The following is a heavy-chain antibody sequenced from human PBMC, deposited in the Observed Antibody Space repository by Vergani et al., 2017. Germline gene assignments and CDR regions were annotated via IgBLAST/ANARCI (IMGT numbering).Heavy chain of an antibody. Sequence: QVQLQESGPGLVKPLGTLSLTCPVSGGPLSTTDWWSWVRQSPERGLEWIGKIGQSGSTYFNASFASRVSMSVDWSVKQFSLYLRSVTAADTAVYYCARNPIGSSYYEYWGQGILVTVSS. J-gene: IGHJ4*02. D-gene: IGHD3-10*01. V-gene: IGHV4-4*03. CDR1: GGPLSTTDW. CDR2: IGQSGST. CDR3: ARNPIGSSYYEY.